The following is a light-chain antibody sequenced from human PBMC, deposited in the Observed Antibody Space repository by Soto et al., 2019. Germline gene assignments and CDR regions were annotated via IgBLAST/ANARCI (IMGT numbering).Light chain of an antibody. CDR1: QGIAGY. CDR3: QQLRAYPIT. V-gene: IGKV1-9*01. CDR2: VAS. J-gene: IGKJ5*01. Sequence: IQLTQSPSSLSASVGDRVTITGRASQGIAGYLAWYQQKPGKAPKLLIYVASTLQSGVPSRFSGSGSETDFTLTISSLQPEDSATYYCQQLRAYPITFGQGTRLEIK.